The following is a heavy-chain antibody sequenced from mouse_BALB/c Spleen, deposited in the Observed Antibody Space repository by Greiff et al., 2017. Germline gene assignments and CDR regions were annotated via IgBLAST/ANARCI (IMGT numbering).Heavy chain of an antibody. J-gene: IGHJ4*01. CDR3: ARGGYGNYSYYAMDY. V-gene: IGHV5-6-5*01. Sequence: EVQLVESGGGLVKPGGSLKLSCAASGFTFSSYAMSWVRQTPEKRLEWVASISSGGSTYYPDSVKGRFTISRDNARNILYLQMSSLRSEDTAMYYRARGGYGNYSYYAMDYWGQGTSVTVSS. D-gene: IGHD2-1*01. CDR1: GFTFSSYA. CDR2: ISSGGST.